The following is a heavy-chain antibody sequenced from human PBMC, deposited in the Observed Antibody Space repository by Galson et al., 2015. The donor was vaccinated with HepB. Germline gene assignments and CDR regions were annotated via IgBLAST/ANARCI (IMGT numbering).Heavy chain of an antibody. CDR2: IIPILGIA. V-gene: IGHV1-69*02. D-gene: IGHD6-19*01. Sequence: SVKVSCKASGGTFSSYTISWVRQAPGQGLEWMGRIIPILGIANYAQKFQGRVTITADKSTSTAYMELSSLRSEDTAVYYCARARLLAVASTDAAWFDPWGQGTLVTVSS. CDR1: GGTFSSYT. CDR3: ARARLLAVASTDAAWFDP. J-gene: IGHJ5*02.